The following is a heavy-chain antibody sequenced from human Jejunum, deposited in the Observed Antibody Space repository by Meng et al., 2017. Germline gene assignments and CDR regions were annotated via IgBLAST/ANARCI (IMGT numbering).Heavy chain of an antibody. V-gene: IGHV4-4*02. CDR1: GCSISNNNW. CDR3: ARDLLDPNIAATGWFDP. J-gene: IGHJ5*02. CDR2: ISHTGRI. Sequence: QVDLHEVGPRWVEPSVHLSLTCAVAGCSISNNNWWSWVRQPPGKGLEWIGEISHTGRINYNPSLKSRVTMSLDKSKNQFSLDLTSVTGADTAVYYCARDLLDPNIAATGWFDPWGQGTLVTVSS. D-gene: IGHD2/OR15-2a*01.